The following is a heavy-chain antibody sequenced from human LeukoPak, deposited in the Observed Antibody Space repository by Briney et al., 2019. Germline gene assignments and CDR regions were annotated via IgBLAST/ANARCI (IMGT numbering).Heavy chain of an antibody. CDR2: ISYDGRNI. CDR1: GFIFDNYG. Sequence: HAGRSLRLSCAASGFIFDNYGLHWVRQAPGKGLEWVSVISYDGRNIYYADSVKGRFTISRDDSKNTLYLRMNSLRAEDTAVYYCAKEYDPRGYYFLPGCWGQGTLVTVSS. J-gene: IGHJ4*02. D-gene: IGHD3-22*01. V-gene: IGHV3-30*18. CDR3: AKEYDPRGYYFLPGC.